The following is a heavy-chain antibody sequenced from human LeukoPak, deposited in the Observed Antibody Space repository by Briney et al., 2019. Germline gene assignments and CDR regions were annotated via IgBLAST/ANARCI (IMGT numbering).Heavy chain of an antibody. J-gene: IGHJ4*02. V-gene: IGHV3-48*03. Sequence: GGTLRLSCAASGFTFSSYEMNWVRQAPGKGLEGVSYISSSGSTIYYADSVKGRFTISRDNSKNTLYLQMNSLRAEDTAVYYCAKGRRYGGYGQNVDYGGQGTLVTVSS. CDR1: GFTFSSYE. D-gene: IGHD5-12*01. CDR2: ISSSGSTI. CDR3: AKGRRYGGYGQNVDY.